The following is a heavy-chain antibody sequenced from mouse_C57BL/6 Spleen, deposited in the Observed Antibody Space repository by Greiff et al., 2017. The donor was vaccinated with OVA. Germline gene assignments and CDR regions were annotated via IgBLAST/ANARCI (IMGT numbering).Heavy chain of an antibody. Sequence: QVQLQQSGAELVKPGASVKISCKASGYAFSSYWMNWVKQRPGKGLEWIGQIYPGDGDTNYNGKFKGKATLTADKSSSTAYMQLSSLTSEDSAVYFCARGDDYDVWFAYWGQGTLVTVSA. D-gene: IGHD2-4*01. CDR3: ARGDDYDVWFAY. J-gene: IGHJ3*01. V-gene: IGHV1-80*01. CDR1: GYAFSSYW. CDR2: IYPGDGDT.